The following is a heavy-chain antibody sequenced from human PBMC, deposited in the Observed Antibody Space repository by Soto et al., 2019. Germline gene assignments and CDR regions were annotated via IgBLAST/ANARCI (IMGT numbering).Heavy chain of an antibody. CDR1: GGSFSNYG. J-gene: IGHJ3*02. Sequence: QVQLVQSGAEVRYPGSSVKVSCRASGGSFSNYGISWVRQAPGQGLEWMGGIVPMFDTTSYAQKFQDRVTITADDSTDTAYMELSRLKSEDTAVYYCSRGKWELLLNRPDDFDIWGQGTSVTISS. CDR2: IVPMFDTT. V-gene: IGHV1-69*01. CDR3: SRGKWELLLNRPDDFDI. D-gene: IGHD1-26*01.